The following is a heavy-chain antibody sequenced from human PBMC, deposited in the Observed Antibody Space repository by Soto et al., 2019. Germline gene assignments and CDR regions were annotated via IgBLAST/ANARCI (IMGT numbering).Heavy chain of an antibody. CDR1: GFTFSNYG. Sequence: TGGSLRLSCAASGFTFSNYGMHWVRQAPGKGLEWVAVIWYDGTNKYYADSVKGRFTISRDNSKNILYLQMNSLRAEDTAVYYCARIISNVYCPDYWGQGTLVTVSS. D-gene: IGHD3-22*01. V-gene: IGHV3-33*01. CDR2: IWYDGTNK. CDR3: ARIISNVYCPDY. J-gene: IGHJ4*02.